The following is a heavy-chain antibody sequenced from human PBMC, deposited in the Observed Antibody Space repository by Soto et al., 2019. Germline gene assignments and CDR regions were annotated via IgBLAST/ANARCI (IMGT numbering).Heavy chain of an antibody. V-gene: IGHV3-23*01. Sequence: GGSLRLSCATSGFTFSTYAMTWVRQVPGRGLQWVSTILPDETGFYTVSVKGRFTISRDNYRGIVYLQMNDLGVEDAAIYYCAKDRLPTSGQRFYFDSWGQGSLVTAPQ. CDR1: GFTFSTYA. CDR3: AKDRLPTSGQRFYFDS. D-gene: IGHD2-15*01. CDR2: ILPDETG. J-gene: IGHJ4*02.